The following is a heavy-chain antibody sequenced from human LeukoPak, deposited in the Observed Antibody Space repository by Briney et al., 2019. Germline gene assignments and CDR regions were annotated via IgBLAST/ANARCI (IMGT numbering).Heavy chain of an antibody. D-gene: IGHD6-13*01. CDR3: ARKYSSSWYGSYWFDP. CDR2: IYYSGST. V-gene: IGHV4-30-4*08. CDR1: GGCISSYY. Sequence: TLSLTCTVSGGCISSYYWSWIRQPPGKGLEWIGYIYYSGSTYYNPSLKSRVTISVDTSKNQFSLKLSSVTAADTAVYYCARKYSSSWYGSYWFDPWGQGTLVTVSS. J-gene: IGHJ5*02.